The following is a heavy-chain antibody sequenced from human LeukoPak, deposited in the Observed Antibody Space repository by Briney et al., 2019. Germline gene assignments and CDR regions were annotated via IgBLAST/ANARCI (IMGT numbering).Heavy chain of an antibody. CDR3: ARRGRYYFDY. Sequence: GGTLRLSCAASGFTSSSYGMSWVRQAPGKGLEWVSSIGSSGGSTYYPDSVKGRFTISRDNSKNTLYLQMNSLRAEDTALYYCARRGRYYFDYWGQGALVTVSS. J-gene: IGHJ4*02. CDR1: GFTSSSYG. V-gene: IGHV3-23*01. D-gene: IGHD3-16*01. CDR2: IGSSGGST.